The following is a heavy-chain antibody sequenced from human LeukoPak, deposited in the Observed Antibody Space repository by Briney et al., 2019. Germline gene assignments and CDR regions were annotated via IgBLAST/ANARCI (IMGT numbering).Heavy chain of an antibody. V-gene: IGHV1-46*01. Sequence: SVKVSCKAAGYTFGNYYMHWVRQAPGQGLEWMGIINPSGGGTTYAQKFQGRVTMNTDSSTSTAYMELSSLRSEDTAVYYCARKWGDAFHIWGQGTMVIVSS. D-gene: IGHD1-26*01. CDR2: INPSGGGT. CDR1: GYTFGNYY. CDR3: ARKWGDAFHI. J-gene: IGHJ3*02.